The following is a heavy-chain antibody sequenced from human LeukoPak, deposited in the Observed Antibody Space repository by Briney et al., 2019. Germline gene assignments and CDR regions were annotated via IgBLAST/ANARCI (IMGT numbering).Heavy chain of an antibody. CDR1: GGSISSYY. Sequence: ASETLSLTCTVSGGSISSYYWSWLRQPPGKGLEWIGYIYYSGSTNYNPSLKSRVTISVDTSKNQFSLKLSSVTAADTAVYYCARAGVRGVIKYNWFDPWGQGTLVTVSS. CDR3: ARAGVRGVIKYNWFDP. V-gene: IGHV4-59*01. J-gene: IGHJ5*02. D-gene: IGHD3-10*01. CDR2: IYYSGST.